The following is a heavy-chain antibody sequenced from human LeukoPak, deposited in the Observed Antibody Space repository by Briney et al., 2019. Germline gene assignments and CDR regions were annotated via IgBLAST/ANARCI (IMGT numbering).Heavy chain of an antibody. CDR3: AKADYDILTGNFDY. V-gene: IGHV3-30*04. CDR1: EFTFSNYL. D-gene: IGHD3-9*01. J-gene: IGHJ4*02. Sequence: GGSLRLSCAASEFTFSNYLMHWVRQAPGKGLEWVAVISYDGSNKYYADSVKGRFTISRDNSKNTLYLQMNSLRAEDTAVYYCAKADYDILTGNFDYWGQGTLVTVSS. CDR2: ISYDGSNK.